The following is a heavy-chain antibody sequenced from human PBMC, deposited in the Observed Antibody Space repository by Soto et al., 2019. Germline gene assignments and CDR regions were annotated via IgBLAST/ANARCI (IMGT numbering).Heavy chain of an antibody. D-gene: IGHD4-17*01. CDR3: AHPRGYGVFDAVDI. Sequence: PRGSLLLSCASSVFTFSTYAMNWVRQAPGKGLEFVSAISNTGGSTFYAESVRGRFTISRDNSINTLYLQMTSLRTEDTSVYYCAHPRGYGVFDAVDIWGQGTMVTVSS. CDR2: ISNTGGST. CDR1: VFTFSTYA. V-gene: IGHV3-23*01. J-gene: IGHJ3*02.